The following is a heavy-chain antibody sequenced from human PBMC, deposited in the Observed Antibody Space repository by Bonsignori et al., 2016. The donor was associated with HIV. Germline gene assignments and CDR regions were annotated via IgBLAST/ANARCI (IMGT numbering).Heavy chain of an antibody. V-gene: IGHV4-34*02. D-gene: IGHD2-2*01. CDR2: INHSGNT. CDR3: ARRLPFSFVVVPDAINYWFDP. CDR1: GGSFSGYY. Sequence: QVRLQQWGAGLLNSSETLSLTCGIYGGSFSGYYWSWFRQPLGKGLEWIGEINHSGNTNYNPSLESRASISVDTSSIQFSLTLTSVTAADTAVYYCARRLPFSFVVVPDAINYWFDPWGRGNPWSPSPQ. J-gene: IGHJ5*02.